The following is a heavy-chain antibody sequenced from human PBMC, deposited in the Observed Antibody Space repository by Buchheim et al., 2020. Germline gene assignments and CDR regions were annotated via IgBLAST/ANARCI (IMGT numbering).Heavy chain of an antibody. CDR3: AREYGSGSYLEAGWFDP. J-gene: IGHJ5*02. Sequence: QVQLVQSGAEVKKPGASVKVSCKASGYTFTGYYMHWVRQAPGQGLEWMGWINPNSGGTNYAKKFQGRVTMTRDTSISTAYMELSRLRSDDTAVYYCAREYGSGSYLEAGWFDPWGQGTL. V-gene: IGHV1-2*02. CDR1: GYTFTGYY. D-gene: IGHD3-10*01. CDR2: INPNSGGT.